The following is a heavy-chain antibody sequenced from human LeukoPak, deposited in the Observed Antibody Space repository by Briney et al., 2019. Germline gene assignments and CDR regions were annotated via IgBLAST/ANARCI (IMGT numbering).Heavy chain of an antibody. CDR1: GGSISLYC. CDR3: ARGRGSLTY. Sequence: SETLSLTCTVSGGSISLYCCSWNRQPPGKGLEWIGYFYDTRSPKYNPSLERRVTISVDMSRNQFSLNLTSVTAADTAVYYCARGRGSLTYWGQGTLATVSS. V-gene: IGHV4-59*01. D-gene: IGHD3-10*01. J-gene: IGHJ4*02. CDR2: FYDTRSP.